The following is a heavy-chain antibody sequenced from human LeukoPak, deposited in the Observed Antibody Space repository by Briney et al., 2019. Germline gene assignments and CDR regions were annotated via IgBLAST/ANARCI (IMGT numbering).Heavy chain of an antibody. V-gene: IGHV5-51*01. J-gene: IGHJ4*02. Sequence: GESLKISCKGSGYSFTSYWIGWVRQMPGKGLEWMGIIYPGDSDTRYSPSFQGQVTISADKSISTAYLQWSSLKASDTAMYYCARGYCTNGVCYPWGYFDYWGQGTLVTVSS. D-gene: IGHD2-8*01. CDR3: ARGYCTNGVCYPWGYFDY. CDR2: IYPGDSDT. CDR1: GYSFTSYW.